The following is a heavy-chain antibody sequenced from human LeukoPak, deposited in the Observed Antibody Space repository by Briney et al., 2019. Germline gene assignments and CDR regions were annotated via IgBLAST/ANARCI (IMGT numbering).Heavy chain of an antibody. V-gene: IGHV3-49*04. Sequence: GGSLRLSCTASGFTFGDYAMSWVRQASGKGLEWVGFIRSKAYGGTPEYAASVKGRFTISRDDSKSIAYVQVNSLKTEDTAVYYCTRIGTSGGEFDYWGQGTLVTVSS. J-gene: IGHJ4*02. CDR3: TRIGTSGGEFDY. CDR2: IRSKAYGGTP. D-gene: IGHD2-2*01. CDR1: GFTFGDYA.